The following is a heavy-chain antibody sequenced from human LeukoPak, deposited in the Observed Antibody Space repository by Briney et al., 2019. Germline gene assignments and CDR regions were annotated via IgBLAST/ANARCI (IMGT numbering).Heavy chain of an antibody. CDR2: VSGRDTST. Sequence: GGSLRLSCAASGFTFSNYAMSWVRQAPGKGLEWVSAVSGRDTSTYYTDSVKGRFTISRDNSKNTLYLQTNSLSAEDTAIYYSAKWGDYDVLTGYYDSDYWGQGTLVTVSS. V-gene: IGHV3-23*01. D-gene: IGHD3-9*01. J-gene: IGHJ4*02. CDR3: AKWGDYDVLTGYYDSDY. CDR1: GFTFSNYA.